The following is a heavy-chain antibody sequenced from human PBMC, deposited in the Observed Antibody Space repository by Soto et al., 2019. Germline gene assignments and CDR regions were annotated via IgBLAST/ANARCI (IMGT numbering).Heavy chain of an antibody. D-gene: IGHD3-10*01. CDR2: ISYDGSNK. J-gene: IGHJ4*02. V-gene: IGHV3-30-3*01. Sequence: QVQLVESGGGVVQPGRSLRLSCAASGFTFSSYAMHWVRPAPGKGLEWVAVISYDGSNKYYADSVKGRFTISRDNSKNTLYLQMNSLRAEDTAVYYCARDYYGPGPFDYWGQGTLVTVSS. CDR3: ARDYYGPGPFDY. CDR1: GFTFSSYA.